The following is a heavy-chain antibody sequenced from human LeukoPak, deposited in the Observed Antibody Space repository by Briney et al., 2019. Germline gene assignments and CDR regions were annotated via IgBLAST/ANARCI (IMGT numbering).Heavy chain of an antibody. J-gene: IGHJ4*02. CDR3: AGVYGDFDY. Sequence: ASVKVSCKDSGYSLTGCYMYWVRQAPGPGREWMGRINPNIGGTNYAQKFQGRVSMTRDTSISAAYMELSRRRSDDTAVYYCAGVYGDFDYWRRGAMVTVCS. CDR2: INPNIGGT. CDR1: GYSLTGCY. V-gene: IGHV1-2*06. D-gene: IGHD4-17*01.